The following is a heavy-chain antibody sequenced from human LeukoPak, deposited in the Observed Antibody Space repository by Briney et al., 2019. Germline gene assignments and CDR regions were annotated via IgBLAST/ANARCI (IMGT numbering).Heavy chain of an antibody. CDR3: ARGGLYYDIFSDAFDI. CDR2: ISYDGSNK. V-gene: IGHV3-30*04. D-gene: IGHD3-9*01. J-gene: IGHJ3*02. Sequence: GGSLRLSCAASGFTFSSYAMHWVRQAPGKGLEWVAVISYDGSNKYYADSVKGRFTISRDNSKNTLYLQINSLRAEDTAVYYCARGGLYYDIFSDAFDIWGQGTMVTVSS. CDR1: GFTFSSYA.